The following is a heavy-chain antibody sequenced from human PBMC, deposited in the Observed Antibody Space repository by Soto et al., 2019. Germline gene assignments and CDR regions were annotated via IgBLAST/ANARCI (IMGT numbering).Heavy chain of an antibody. CDR3: ARVLSWASYYDFWSGYYNYYYYGMDV. CDR2: MNPNSGNT. J-gene: IGHJ6*02. Sequence: QVQLVQSGAEVKKPGASVKVSGKASGYTFTSYDINWVRQATGQGLEWMGWMNPNSGNTGYAQKFQGRVTMTRNTSISTAYMELSSLRSEDTVVYYCARVLSWASYYDFWSGYYNYYYYGMDVWGQGTTVTVSS. CDR1: GYTFTSYD. D-gene: IGHD3-3*01. V-gene: IGHV1-8*01.